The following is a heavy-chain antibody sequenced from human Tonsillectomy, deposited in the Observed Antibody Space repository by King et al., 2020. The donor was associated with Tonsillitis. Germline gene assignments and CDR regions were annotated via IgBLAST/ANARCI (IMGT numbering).Heavy chain of an antibody. CDR1: GVTFSSYA. Sequence: VQLVESGGGVVQPGRSLRLSCAASGVTFSSYAMHWFRQAPGKGLEWVAVISYDGSNKYYADSVKGRFTSSRDNSKNTLYLQTNSLRAEDTAVYYCAREGLGASLHWGQGTLVTVSS. CDR2: ISYDGSNK. V-gene: IGHV3-30*01. CDR3: AREGLGASLH. D-gene: IGHD3-16*01. J-gene: IGHJ4*02.